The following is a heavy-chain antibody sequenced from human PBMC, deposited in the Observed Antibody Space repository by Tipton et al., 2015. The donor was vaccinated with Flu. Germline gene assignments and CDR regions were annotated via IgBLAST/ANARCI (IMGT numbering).Heavy chain of an antibody. CDR2: IYTSGST. D-gene: IGHD2-2*01. J-gene: IGHJ4*02. CDR3: ARGDCSSTSCYDFDY. V-gene: IGHV4-4*07. Sequence: TLSLTCTVSGGSISSYYWSWIRQPAGKGLEWIGRIYTSGSTNYNPSLKSRVTMSVDTSKNQLSLKLSSVTAADTAVYYCARGDCSSTSCYDFDYWGQGTLVTVSS. CDR1: GGSISSYY.